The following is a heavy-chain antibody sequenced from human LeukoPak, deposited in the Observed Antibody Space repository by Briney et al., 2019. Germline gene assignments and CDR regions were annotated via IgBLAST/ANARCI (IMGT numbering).Heavy chain of an antibody. J-gene: IGHJ3*02. CDR3: AREASDAFDI. V-gene: IGHV3-30*04. CDR1: GXTFSNFA. CDR2: ISYDGSIK. Sequence: GSLRLSCSASGXTFSNFAMHWVRQAPGKGLEWVAVISYDGSIKYYADSVKGRFTISRDNSKNTLYLQMNSLRAEDTAVYYCAREASDAFDIWGQGTMVTVSS.